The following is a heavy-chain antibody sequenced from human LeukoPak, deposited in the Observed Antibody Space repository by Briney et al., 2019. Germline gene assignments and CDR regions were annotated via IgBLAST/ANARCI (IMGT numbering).Heavy chain of an antibody. Sequence: SETLSLTCTVSGGSISSRDHFWRWIRQPPGKGLEWIGDIFYSGTTYYNPSLKSRVTISVDTSKNQFSLKLSSVTAADTAVYYCARGRVVPAAIGGYYYYMDVWGKGTTVTVSS. J-gene: IGHJ6*03. D-gene: IGHD2-2*02. V-gene: IGHV4-61*08. CDR1: GGSISSRDHF. CDR3: ARGRVVPAAIGGYYYYMDV. CDR2: IFYSGTT.